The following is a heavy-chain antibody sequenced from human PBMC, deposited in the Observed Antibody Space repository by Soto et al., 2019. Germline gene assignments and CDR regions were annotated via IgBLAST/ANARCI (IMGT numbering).Heavy chain of an antibody. V-gene: IGHV4-30-4*02. CDR2: IYYSGST. CDR3: ASSNIAAAGFYYYGMDV. Sequence: PSETLSLTCTVSGGSISSGDYYWSWIRQPPGKGLEWIGYIYYSGSTNYNPSLKSRVTISVDTSKNQFSLNLSSVTAADTAVYFCASSNIAAAGFYYYGMDVWGRGTTVTVSS. D-gene: IGHD6-13*01. J-gene: IGHJ6*02. CDR1: GGSISSGDYY.